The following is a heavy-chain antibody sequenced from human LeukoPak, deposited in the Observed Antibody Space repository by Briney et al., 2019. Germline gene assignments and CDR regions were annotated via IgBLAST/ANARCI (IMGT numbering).Heavy chain of an antibody. CDR1: GGSVTDYY. D-gene: IGHD2-2*01. CDR2: IYYTGT. Sequence: SETLSLTCTVSGGSVTDYYWSWIRPSPGKGLEWIGYIYYTGTNYNPSLKSRVTISADTSKNQFSLKLISVTAADTAVYYGATGDKELLFKGRKGGFDAWGQGTLVTVSS. CDR3: ATGDKELLFKGRKGGFDA. V-gene: IGHV4-59*02. J-gene: IGHJ5*02.